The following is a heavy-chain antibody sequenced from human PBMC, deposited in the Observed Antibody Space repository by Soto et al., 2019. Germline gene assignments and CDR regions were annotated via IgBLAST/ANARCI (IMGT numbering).Heavy chain of an antibody. D-gene: IGHD3-10*01. CDR1: GYTFTSYG. CDR2: ISAYNGNT. J-gene: IGHJ2*01. CDR3: AGGGFLMVRAVMIRWYFDL. Sequence: QVQLVQSGAEVKKPGASVKVSCKASGYTFTSYGISWVRQAPGQGREWMGWISAYNGNTNYAQKLQGRVTMTTDTSTSTAYMELRSLRSDDTAVYYCAGGGFLMVRAVMIRWYFDLWGRGTLVTVSS. V-gene: IGHV1-18*01.